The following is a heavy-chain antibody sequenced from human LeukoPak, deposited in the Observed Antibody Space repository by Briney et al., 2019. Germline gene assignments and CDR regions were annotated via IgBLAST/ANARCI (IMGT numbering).Heavy chain of an antibody. D-gene: IGHD2-2*01. J-gene: IGHJ5*02. CDR2: ISGSGEST. Sequence: GGSLRLSCAASGITFSNYGMTWVRQAPGKGLEWVLGISGSGESTYYADSVKGRFTISRDNSKNTLYLQMNSLRAEDTAVYYCAKDRGYCRGSNCYGNWFDPWGQGTLVTVSS. CDR1: GITFSNYG. V-gene: IGHV3-23*01. CDR3: AKDRGYCRGSNCYGNWFDP.